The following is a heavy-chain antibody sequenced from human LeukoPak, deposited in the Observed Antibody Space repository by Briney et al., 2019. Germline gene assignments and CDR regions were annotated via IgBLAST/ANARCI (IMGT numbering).Heavy chain of an antibody. CDR1: GYTFTSYA. CDR2: INTSTGNP. V-gene: IGHV7-4-1*01. Sequence: ASVKVSCKASGYTFTSYAMNWVRQAPGQGLEWMGWINTSTGNPTYAQGFTGRFVFSLDTSVSTAYLQICSLKAEDTAVYYCAREGVLYYGDYYYYGMDVWGKGTTVTVSS. D-gene: IGHD2-8*01. CDR3: AREGVLYYGDYYYYGMDV. J-gene: IGHJ6*04.